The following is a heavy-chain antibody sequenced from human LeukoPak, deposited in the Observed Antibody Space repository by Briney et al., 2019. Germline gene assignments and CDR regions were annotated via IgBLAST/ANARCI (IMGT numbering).Heavy chain of an antibody. D-gene: IGHD2-2*01. CDR3: ARVPGRPAAVFDY. J-gene: IGHJ4*02. CDR1: GGSLSGYS. Sequence: TSETLSLTCAVYGGSLSGYSWSWIRQPPGKGLEWIGELNHSGSTNYNPSLKSRVTISVGTSKNQFSLKLSSVTAADSAFYYCARVPGRPAAVFDYWGQGTLVTVSS. CDR2: LNHSGST. V-gene: IGHV4-34*01.